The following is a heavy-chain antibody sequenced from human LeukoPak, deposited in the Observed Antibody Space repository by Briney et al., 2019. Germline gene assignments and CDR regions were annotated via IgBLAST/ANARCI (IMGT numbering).Heavy chain of an antibody. J-gene: IGHJ6*03. CDR3: ARLADIVATTYYYYYMTS. CDR1: GYSFTSYW. V-gene: IGHV5-51*01. D-gene: IGHD5-12*01. Sequence: GESLKISCKGPGYSFTSYWIGWVRQMPGKGLEWMGIIYPGDSDTRYSPSFLGQVTISADKSISTAYLQWSSLKASDTAMYYCARLADIVATTYYYYYMTSGAKGPRSPSP. CDR2: IYPGDSDT.